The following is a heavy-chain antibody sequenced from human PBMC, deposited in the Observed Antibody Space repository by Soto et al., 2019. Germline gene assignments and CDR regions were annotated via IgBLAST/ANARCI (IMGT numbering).Heavy chain of an antibody. CDR2: IYYSGIT. J-gene: IGHJ6*02. Sequence: PSETLSLTCTVSGGSISSYYWSWIRQPPGKGLEWIGYIYYSGITNYNPSLKSRVTISVDTSKNQLSLKLSSVTAAGTAVYYCARYKYQYYYRMGVLGQGTTVTV. CDR3: ARYKYQYYYRMGV. V-gene: IGHV4-59*01. CDR1: GGSISSYY. D-gene: IGHD2-2*01.